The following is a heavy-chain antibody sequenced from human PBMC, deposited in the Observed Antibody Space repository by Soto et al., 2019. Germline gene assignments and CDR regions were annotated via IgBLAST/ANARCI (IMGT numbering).Heavy chain of an antibody. CDR2: IYYNGNT. V-gene: IGHV4-59*11. Sequence: QVQLQESGPGLVKPSETLSLTCSVSGGSISNHYWSWIRQPPGKGLEWIGYIYYNGNTNYNPSLKSRVARSGDTSRNQISLNLTTVTAADKAVYYCPRANWYSESWCQGTLVTVSS. CDR1: GGSISNHY. J-gene: IGHJ4*02. CDR3: PRANWYSES. D-gene: IGHD7-27*01.